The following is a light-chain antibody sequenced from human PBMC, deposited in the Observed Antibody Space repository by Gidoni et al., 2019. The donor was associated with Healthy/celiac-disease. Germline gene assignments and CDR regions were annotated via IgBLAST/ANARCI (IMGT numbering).Light chain of an antibody. Sequence: DIVITQSPLSLPVTPGEPASISCRSSQSLLHSNGYNYLDWYLQKPGQSPQPLIYLGSSRASGVPDRFSGSGSGTDFTLKISRVEAEDVGVYYCMQALQTPFTFXPXTKVDIK. CDR2: LGS. J-gene: IGKJ3*01. CDR3: MQALQTPFT. V-gene: IGKV2-28*01. CDR1: QSLLHSNGYNY.